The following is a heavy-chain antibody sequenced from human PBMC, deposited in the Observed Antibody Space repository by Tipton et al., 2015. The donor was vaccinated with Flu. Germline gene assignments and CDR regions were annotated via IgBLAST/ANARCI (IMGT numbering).Heavy chain of an antibody. CDR3: ARRDDSNYMSDPKWWFDP. Sequence: TLSLTCTISGDSVSSDYYWGWIRQCPGKGLEWIGTVSRPGSTVYNPSLKSRVTLSIDTSKNQFSLNMKSVTAAEMAVYYCARRDDSNYMSDPKWWFDPWGQGTLVTVSS. D-gene: IGHD4-11*01. V-gene: IGHV4-38-2*02. CDR2: VSRPGST. CDR1: GDSVSSDYY. J-gene: IGHJ5*02.